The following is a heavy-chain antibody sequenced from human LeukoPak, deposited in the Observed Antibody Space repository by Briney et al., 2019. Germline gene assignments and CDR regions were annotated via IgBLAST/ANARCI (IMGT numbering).Heavy chain of an antibody. D-gene: IGHD6-6*01. CDR2: FYTSEKT. V-gene: IGHV4-4*07. J-gene: IGHJ3*02. Sequence: SETLSLTCIVSGASISSYYWNWIRQPAGKGLEWIGRFYTSEKTEYSPSLKSRVTISVDTSKNQFSLKLSSVTAADTAVYYCARGGLEYSRRDAFDIWGQGTMVTVSS. CDR1: GASISSYY. CDR3: ARGGLEYSRRDAFDI.